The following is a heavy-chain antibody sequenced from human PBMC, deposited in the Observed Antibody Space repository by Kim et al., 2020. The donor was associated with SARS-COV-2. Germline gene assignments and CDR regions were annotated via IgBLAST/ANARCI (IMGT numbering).Heavy chain of an antibody. Sequence: GGYLRLSCAASGFTFSSYGMHWVRQAPGKGLEWVAVIWYDGSNKYYADSVKGRFTISRDNSKNTLYLQMNSLRAEDTAVYYCARDAITFGGVIVLAQTDSNNWFDPWGQGTLVTVSS. J-gene: IGHJ5*02. CDR3: ARDAITFGGVIVLAQTDSNNWFDP. D-gene: IGHD3-16*02. CDR2: IWYDGSNK. V-gene: IGHV3-33*08. CDR1: GFTFSSYG.